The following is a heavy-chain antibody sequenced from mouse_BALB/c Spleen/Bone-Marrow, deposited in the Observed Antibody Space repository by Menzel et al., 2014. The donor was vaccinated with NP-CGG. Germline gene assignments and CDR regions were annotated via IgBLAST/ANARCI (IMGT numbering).Heavy chain of an antibody. CDR3: ARHETGTGQYFDY. D-gene: IGHD4-1*01. J-gene: IGHJ2*01. CDR1: GLTFSNYN. Sequence: EVQLQESGGDLVQPGGSLKLSCAASGLTFSNYNISWVRQTPEKGLERVAYISNGGGNTYYPDTVKGRFTISRDNAKNTLYLQMTSLKSKDTAIYYCARHETGTGQYFDYWGQGTTLTVSS. V-gene: IGHV5-12-2*01. CDR2: ISNGGGNT.